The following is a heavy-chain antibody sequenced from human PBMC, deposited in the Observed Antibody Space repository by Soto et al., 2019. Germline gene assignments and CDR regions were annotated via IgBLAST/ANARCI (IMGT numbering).Heavy chain of an antibody. D-gene: IGHD3-9*01. V-gene: IGHV4-39*01. CDR1: GGSVSSSSYY. CDR2: IYYSGST. J-gene: IGHJ5*02. CDR3: ARHESNILTGWNWFDP. Sequence: PSETLSLTCTVSGGSVSSSSYYWGWIRQPPGKGLEWIGSIYYSGSTYYNPSLKSRVTISVDTSKNQFSLKLSSVTAADTAVYYCARHESNILTGWNWFDPWGQGTLVTVSS.